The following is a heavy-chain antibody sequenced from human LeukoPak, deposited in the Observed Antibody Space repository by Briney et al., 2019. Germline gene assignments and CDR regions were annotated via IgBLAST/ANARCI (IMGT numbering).Heavy chain of an antibody. J-gene: IGHJ4*02. CDR1: GFTFSHYG. CDR2: IWSDGTNS. Sequence: PGGSLRLSCATSGFTFSHYGMHWVRQAPGKGLEWAAVIWSDGTNSFYGDPVKGRFTISRDNFQRTVYLQMNSLRAEDTAVYYCAKDRSCTNDVCHGDFDYWGQGTLVTVSS. D-gene: IGHD2-8*01. V-gene: IGHV3-33*06. CDR3: AKDRSCTNDVCHGDFDY.